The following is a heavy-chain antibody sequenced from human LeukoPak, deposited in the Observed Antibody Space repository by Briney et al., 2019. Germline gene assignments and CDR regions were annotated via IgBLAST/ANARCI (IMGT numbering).Heavy chain of an antibody. V-gene: IGHV4-59*12. Sequence: PSETLSLTCTVSGGSISSYYWSWIRQPPGKGLEWIGYIYYSGSTNYNPSLKSRVTISVDTSKSQFSLKLSSVTAADTAVYYCARDQGIAAAGTYDYWGQGTLVTVSS. J-gene: IGHJ4*02. CDR2: IYYSGST. D-gene: IGHD6-13*01. CDR1: GGSISSYY. CDR3: ARDQGIAAAGTYDY.